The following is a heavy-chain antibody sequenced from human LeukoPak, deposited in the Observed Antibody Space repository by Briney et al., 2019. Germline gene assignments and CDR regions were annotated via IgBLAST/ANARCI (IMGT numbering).Heavy chain of an antibody. CDR3: ARGQAFHAYYYGSGISMDV. Sequence: ASVKVSCKASGYIFTSYDINWVRQATGQGLEWMGWMNPNSGNTGYAQKLQGRVTMTRNTSISTAYMELSSLRSEDTAVYYCARGQAFHAYYYGSGISMDVWGKGTTVTVSS. CDR1: GYIFTSYD. D-gene: IGHD3-10*01. CDR2: MNPNSGNT. V-gene: IGHV1-8*02. J-gene: IGHJ6*03.